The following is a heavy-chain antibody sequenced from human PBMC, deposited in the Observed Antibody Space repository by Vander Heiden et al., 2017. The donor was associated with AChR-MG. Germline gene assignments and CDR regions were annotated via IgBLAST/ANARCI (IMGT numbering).Heavy chain of an antibody. CDR1: GYTFTGYY. D-gene: IGHD1-1*01. J-gene: IGHJ3*02. CDR2: INPNSGGT. Sequence: QVQLVQSGAEVKKPGASVKVSCKASGYTFTGYYRHWVRQAAEQGLGWMEWINPNSGGTNYAQKFQGWVTMTRDTSISTAYMELSRLRSDDTAVYYCARGAGGTTLVAFDIWGQGTMVTVSS. V-gene: IGHV1-2*04. CDR3: ARGAGGTTLVAFDI.